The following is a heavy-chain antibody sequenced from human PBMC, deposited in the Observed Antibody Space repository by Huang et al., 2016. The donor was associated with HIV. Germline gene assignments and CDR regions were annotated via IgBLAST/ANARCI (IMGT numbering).Heavy chain of an antibody. Sequence: QVHLMESGGGVVQPGKSLRLSCTTSGFTFSGYAMHWVRQTPGKGLEWVAVISLDGGTKYYADSVKGRFIISRDNSKKTLYVQMNSLRAEDTAVYYCARGDDGDYVGIDYWGQGTLVTVSS. CDR1: GFTFSGYA. V-gene: IGHV3-30*19. J-gene: IGHJ4*02. CDR3: ARGDDGDYVGIDY. D-gene: IGHD4-17*01. CDR2: ISLDGGTK.